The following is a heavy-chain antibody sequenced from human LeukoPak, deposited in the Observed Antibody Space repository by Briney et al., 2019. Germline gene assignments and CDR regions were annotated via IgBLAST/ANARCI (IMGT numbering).Heavy chain of an antibody. Sequence: GGSLRPSCAASGFTFSSYAMHWVRQAPGKGLEWVAVISYDGSNKYYADSVKGRFTISRDNSKNTLYLQMNSLRAEDTAVYYCARSGGYFDYWGQGTLVTVSS. CDR1: GFTFSSYA. V-gene: IGHV3-30-3*01. CDR2: ISYDGSNK. D-gene: IGHD3-10*01. J-gene: IGHJ4*02. CDR3: ARSGGYFDY.